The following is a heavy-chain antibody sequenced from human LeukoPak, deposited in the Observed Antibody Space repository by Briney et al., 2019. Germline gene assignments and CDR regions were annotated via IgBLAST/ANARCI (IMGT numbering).Heavy chain of an antibody. V-gene: IGHV1-2*02. CDR3: ASPLWELPPGGFDP. J-gene: IGHJ5*02. Sequence: ASVNVSCKASGYTFTGYYIHWVRQAPGQGLEWMGWINPNSGGTNYAQKFQGRVTMTRDTSISTAYMELSRLRSDDTAVYYCASPLWELPPGGFDPWGQGTLVTVSS. D-gene: IGHD1-7*01. CDR1: GYTFTGYY. CDR2: INPNSGGT.